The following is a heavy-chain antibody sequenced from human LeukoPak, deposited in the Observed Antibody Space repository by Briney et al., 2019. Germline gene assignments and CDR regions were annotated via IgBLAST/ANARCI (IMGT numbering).Heavy chain of an antibody. CDR3: AKVGYGWYEVDY. D-gene: IGHD6-19*01. CDR2: IRYDGSEG. CDR1: GFTFSTYG. V-gene: IGHV3-30*02. J-gene: IGHJ4*02. Sequence: GGSLRLSCAASGFTFSTYGMPWVRQAPAKGLDWVAFIRYDGSEGYYADSVKDRFTVSRDNSKNRMYLQMNSLRAEDTAIYYCAKVGYGWYEVDYWGQGTLVTVSS.